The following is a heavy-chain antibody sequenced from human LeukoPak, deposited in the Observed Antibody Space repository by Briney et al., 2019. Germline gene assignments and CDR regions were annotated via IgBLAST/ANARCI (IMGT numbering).Heavy chain of an antibody. CDR3: ARQGEQHPHYYYYYMDV. Sequence: SEALSLTCTVSGGSISSYYWSWIRQPPGKGLEWIGSIYYSGSTYYNPSLKSRVTISVDTSKNQFSLKLSSVTAADTAVYYCARQGEQHPHYYYYYMDVWGKGTTVTVSS. CDR1: GGSISSYY. J-gene: IGHJ6*03. CDR2: IYYSGST. D-gene: IGHD3-16*01. V-gene: IGHV4-59*05.